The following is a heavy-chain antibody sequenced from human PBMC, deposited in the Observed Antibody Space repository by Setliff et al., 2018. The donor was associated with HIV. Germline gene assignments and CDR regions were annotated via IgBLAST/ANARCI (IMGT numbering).Heavy chain of an antibody. Sequence: GGSLRLSCAASGFTFSYYTMHWIRQTPGKGLEWVSGISGSGGSTYYADSVKGRFTISRDNSKNTLYLQMNSLRAEDTAVYYCAKDPRAAVATICDYWGQGTLVTVSS. CDR3: AKDPRAAVATICDY. CDR1: GFTFSYYT. D-gene: IGHD5-12*01. V-gene: IGHV3-23*01. J-gene: IGHJ4*02. CDR2: ISGSGGST.